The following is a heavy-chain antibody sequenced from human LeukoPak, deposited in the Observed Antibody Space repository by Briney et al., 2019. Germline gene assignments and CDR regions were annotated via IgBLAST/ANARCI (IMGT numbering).Heavy chain of an antibody. J-gene: IGHJ3*02. D-gene: IGHD3-16*01. CDR3: ARVMQSLYDAFDI. V-gene: IGHV3-20*04. Sequence: PPGGSLRLSCAASGFTFDDYGMSWVRQAPGKGLEWVSGINWNGGSTGYADSVKGRFTISRDNAKNSLYLQMNSLRAEDTAVYYCARVMQSLYDAFDIWGQGTMVTVSS. CDR1: GFTFDDYG. CDR2: INWNGGST.